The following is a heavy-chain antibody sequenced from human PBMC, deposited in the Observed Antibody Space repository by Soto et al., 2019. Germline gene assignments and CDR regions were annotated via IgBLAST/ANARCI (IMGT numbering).Heavy chain of an antibody. Sequence: QVQLEQSGAEVKKPGSSVKVSCKASGGTLSDHGVAWLRQAPGQGLEWMGGTIPVFNTAKYAQKFQGRVNVTADKFTNIAYMELSSLRSEVTALYFCARGVYGSGNYYTGPSAFDIWGQGTMVIVSS. CDR2: TIPVFNTA. CDR1: GGTLSDHG. CDR3: ARGVYGSGNYYTGPSAFDI. J-gene: IGHJ3*02. D-gene: IGHD3-10*01. V-gene: IGHV1-69*06.